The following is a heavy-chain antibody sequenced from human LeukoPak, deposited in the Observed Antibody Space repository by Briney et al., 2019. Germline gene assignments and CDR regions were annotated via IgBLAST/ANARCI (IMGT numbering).Heavy chain of an antibody. CDR1: GGSISSGGYY. V-gene: IGHV4-61*02. CDR3: ARERSGSYDEHFDY. CDR2: IYTSGST. Sequence: SETLSLTCTVSGGSISSGGYYWSWIRQPAGKGLEWIGRIYTSGSTDYNPSLKSRVTISFDTSKNQFSLKLSSVTAADTAVYYCARERSGSYDEHFDYWGQGTLVTVSS. D-gene: IGHD3-10*01. J-gene: IGHJ4*02.